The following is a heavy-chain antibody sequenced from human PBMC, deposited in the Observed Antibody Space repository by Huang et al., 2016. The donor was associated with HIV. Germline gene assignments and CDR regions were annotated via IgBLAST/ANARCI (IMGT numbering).Heavy chain of an antibody. CDR1: GGSIRSDNYY. V-gene: IGHV4-39*02. CDR3: ARLPGSITMIRGVITDPY. J-gene: IGHJ4*02. Sequence: QLQLQESGPGLVKPSETLSLTCTVSGGSIRSDNYYWGWIRQPPGKWLDWIGSIYYGGSTYDNPSLRRRVTITVDTSKNHFSLRMRSVTAADTAVYYCARLPGSITMIRGVITDPYWGQGTLVTVSS. D-gene: IGHD3-10*01. CDR2: IYYGGST.